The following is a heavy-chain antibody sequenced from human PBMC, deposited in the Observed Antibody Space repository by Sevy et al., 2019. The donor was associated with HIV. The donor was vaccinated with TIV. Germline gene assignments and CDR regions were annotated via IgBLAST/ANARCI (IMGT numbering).Heavy chain of an antibody. CDR1: GYTFTGYY. CDR2: INPNSGGT. CDR3: ARVRYNWNDDAFDI. D-gene: IGHD1-20*01. J-gene: IGHJ3*02. Sequence: ASVKVSCKASGYTFTGYYMHWVRQAPGQGLEWMGWINPNSGGTNDAQKFQGWVTMTRDTSISTAYMELSRLRSDDTAVYYCARVRYNWNDDAFDIWGQGTMVTVSS. V-gene: IGHV1-2*04.